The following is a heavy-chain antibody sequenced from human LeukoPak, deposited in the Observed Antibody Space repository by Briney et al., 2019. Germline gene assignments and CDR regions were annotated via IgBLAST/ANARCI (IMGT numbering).Heavy chain of an antibody. CDR3: ARGRRPPDTAMVYYYYYYMDV. CDR1: GGSISGYY. D-gene: IGHD5-18*01. CDR2: IYYSGST. V-gene: IGHV4-59*01. J-gene: IGHJ6*03. Sequence: SETLSLTCTVSGGSISGYYWSWIRQPPGKGLEWIGYIYYSGSTNYNPSLTSRVSISVDTSKNQFSLKLSSVTAADTAVYYCARGRRPPDTAMVYYYYYYMDVWGKGTTVTVSS.